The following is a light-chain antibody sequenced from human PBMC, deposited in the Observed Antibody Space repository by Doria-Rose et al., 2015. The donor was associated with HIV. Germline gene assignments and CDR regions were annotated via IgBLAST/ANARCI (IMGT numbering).Light chain of an antibody. CDR2: AAS. V-gene: IGKV1-39*01. CDR1: QNINNY. CDR3: QQSYSTLPIT. J-gene: IGKJ5*01. Sequence: VGDRVTITCRASQNINNYLNWYQQKPGKAPKLLIFAASTLQTGVPSRFSGGGSGTEFTLTITSLQPEDFAIYSCQQSYSTLPITFGQGTRLEIK.